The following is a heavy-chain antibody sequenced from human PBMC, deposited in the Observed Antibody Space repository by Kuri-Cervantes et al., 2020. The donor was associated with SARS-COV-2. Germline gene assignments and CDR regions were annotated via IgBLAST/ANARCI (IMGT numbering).Heavy chain of an antibody. CDR2: FSTSNGKT. CDR1: IYPSMNYG. D-gene: IGHD3-10*01. J-gene: IGHJ5*01. CDR3: AKEYGLGTYSPWFDS. Sequence: PSVTVSCKAPIYPSMNYGISWVRQAPGQGLEWLAIFSTSNGKTRYAQKFQGRVTLTTDTSMRTAYMELRSLRSDDTAVYYCAKEYGLGTYSPWFDSWGQGTLVTVSS. V-gene: IGHV1-18*01.